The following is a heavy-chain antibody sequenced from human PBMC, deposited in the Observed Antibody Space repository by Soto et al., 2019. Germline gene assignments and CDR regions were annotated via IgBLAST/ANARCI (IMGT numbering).Heavy chain of an antibody. D-gene: IGHD3-22*01. Sequence: EVQLVESGGGLVQPGGSLRLSCVASGFTFSSYDMDWVRQAPGKGLEWVSYISRSGTSIYYADSVKGRFTISRDNAKNYVFLQMNSLRAEDTAVYFCARNRYDSSHYYSYRGQGALVTVSS. J-gene: IGHJ4*02. CDR3: ARNRYDSSHYYSY. V-gene: IGHV3-48*01. CDR1: GFTFSSYD. CDR2: ISRSGTSI.